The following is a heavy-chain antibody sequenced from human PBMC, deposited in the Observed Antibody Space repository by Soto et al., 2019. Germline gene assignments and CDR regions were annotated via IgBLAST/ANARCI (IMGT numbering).Heavy chain of an antibody. CDR3: ARFRSGIGWDF. J-gene: IGHJ4*02. CDR2: ISGRGGNR. V-gene: IGHV3-23*01. D-gene: IGHD2-15*01. CDR1: GFTFRSYV. Sequence: EVQVLESGGGLEQPGGSLRLSFAASGFTFRSYVMSWVRQAPGKGLEWVSSISGRGGNRYYADSVKGRLTISRDNSNNTVYLQVDSLRAEDTAIYYCARFRSGIGWDFWGQGTLVTVSS.